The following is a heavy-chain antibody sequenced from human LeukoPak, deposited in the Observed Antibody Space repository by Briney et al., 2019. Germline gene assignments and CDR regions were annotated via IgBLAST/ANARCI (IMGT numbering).Heavy chain of an antibody. Sequence: GGSLRLSCAASGLTVSDHCMTWVRQAPGKGLEWVSAIYSGGSTYYAGSVKGRFTISRDNSKNTLYLEMNSLGAEDTAVYHCARGNDFSTSTYYYYMDVWGKGTTVTVSS. V-gene: IGHV3-66*02. D-gene: IGHD2-21*02. J-gene: IGHJ6*03. CDR2: IYSGGST. CDR3: ARGNDFSTSTYYYYMDV. CDR1: GLTVSDHC.